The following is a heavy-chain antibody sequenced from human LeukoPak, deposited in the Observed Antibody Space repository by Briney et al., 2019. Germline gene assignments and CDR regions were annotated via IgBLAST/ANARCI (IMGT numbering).Heavy chain of an antibody. Sequence: PSETLSLTCTVSGGSISSGDYYWRWVRQPPGTGLEWLGERYLSGTTHSNPSVKSRVTISIDKSKNQFFLNLSSVTAADTAVYYCAGLVGRYSSGLYYYYFDYWGQGTLVTVSS. CDR3: AGLVGRYSSGLYYYYFDY. CDR1: GGSISSGDYY. V-gene: IGHV4-39*07. J-gene: IGHJ4*02. D-gene: IGHD3-22*01. CDR2: RYLSGTT.